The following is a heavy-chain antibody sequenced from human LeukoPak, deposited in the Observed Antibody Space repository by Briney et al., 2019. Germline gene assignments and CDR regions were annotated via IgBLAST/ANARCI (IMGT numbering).Heavy chain of an antibody. CDR1: GFTFSGSA. D-gene: IGHD3-3*01. Sequence: GGSLRLSCAASGFTFSGSAMHWVRLGSGTGLEWVGRIRSKANSYATAYAASVKGRFTISRDDSKNTAYLQTNSLKTEDTAVYYCTRYPNNITIFGVVSSGYWGQGTLVTVSS. CDR2: IRSKANSYAT. J-gene: IGHJ4*02. V-gene: IGHV3-73*01. CDR3: TRYPNNITIFGVVSSGY.